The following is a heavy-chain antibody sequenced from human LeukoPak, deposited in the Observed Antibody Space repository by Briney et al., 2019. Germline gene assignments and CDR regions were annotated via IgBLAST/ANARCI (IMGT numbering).Heavy chain of an antibody. Sequence: PSETLSLTCTVSGGSISSYYWSWIRQPPGKGLEWIGYIYYSGSTNYNPSLKSRVTISVDTSKNQFSLKLSSVTAADTAVYYCARVPSGQHYCSSTSCYTFDWGQGTLVTVSS. V-gene: IGHV4-59*08. CDR3: ARVPSGQHYCSSTSCYTFD. CDR1: GGSISSYY. D-gene: IGHD2-2*02. J-gene: IGHJ4*02. CDR2: IYYSGST.